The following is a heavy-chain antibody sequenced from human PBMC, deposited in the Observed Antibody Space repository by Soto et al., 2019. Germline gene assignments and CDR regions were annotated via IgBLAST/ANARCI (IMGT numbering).Heavy chain of an antibody. D-gene: IGHD6-19*01. J-gene: IGHJ4*02. CDR1: GYTFTSYG. CDR2: ISAYNGNT. Sequence: QVQLVQSGAEVKKPGASVKVSCKASGYTFTSYGISWVRQAPGQGLEWMGWISAYNGNTNYAQKLQGRVNKTTDTPTITAYMVLGGLRADDTSVYYCAGEDSSRPSTQRYWGQGTLVTVSS. V-gene: IGHV1-18*01. CDR3: AGEDSSRPSTQRY.